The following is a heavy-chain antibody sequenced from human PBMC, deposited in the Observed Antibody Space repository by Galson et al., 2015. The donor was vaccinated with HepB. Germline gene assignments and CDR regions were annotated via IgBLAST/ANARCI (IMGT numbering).Heavy chain of an antibody. V-gene: IGHV1-2*02. J-gene: IGHJ5*02. Sequence: SVKVSCKASGYTFTGYYMHWVRQAPGQGLEWMGWINPNSGGTNYAQKFQGRVTMTRDTSISTAYMELSRLRSDDTAVYYCARGSNIAARPHNWFDPWGQGTLVTVSS. CDR1: GYTFTGYY. CDR3: ARGSNIAARPHNWFDP. D-gene: IGHD6-13*01. CDR2: INPNSGGT.